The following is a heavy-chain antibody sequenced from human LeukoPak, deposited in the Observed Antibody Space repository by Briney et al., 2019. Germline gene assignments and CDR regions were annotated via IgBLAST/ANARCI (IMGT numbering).Heavy chain of an antibody. CDR3: ARSFTDNFFFEN. J-gene: IGHJ4*02. V-gene: IGHV4-59*01. CDR2: IYYSGST. D-gene: IGHD1-1*01. CDR1: GGSISNYY. Sequence: PSETLSLTCTVSGGSISNYYWSWIRQPPGKGLEWIGYIYYSGSTNYNPSLKSRVTISVDTSKNQFSLQLSSVTAADTAVYYCARSFTDNFFFENWGQGTLVTVSS.